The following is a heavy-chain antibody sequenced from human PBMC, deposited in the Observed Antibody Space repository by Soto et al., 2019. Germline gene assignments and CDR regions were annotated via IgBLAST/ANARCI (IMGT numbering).Heavy chain of an antibody. V-gene: IGHV3-74*01. CDR2: INSDGSST. Sequence: EVQLVESGGGLVQPGGSLRLSCAASGFTFSSYWMHWVRQAPGKGLVWVSRINSDGSSTSYADSVKGRFTISRDNAKNTRYLQMSSLSAEDTAVYYCVRTGLVVAAAAREDYWGQGTLVTVSS. J-gene: IGHJ4*02. CDR3: VRTGLVVAAAAREDY. CDR1: GFTFSSYW. D-gene: IGHD2-15*01.